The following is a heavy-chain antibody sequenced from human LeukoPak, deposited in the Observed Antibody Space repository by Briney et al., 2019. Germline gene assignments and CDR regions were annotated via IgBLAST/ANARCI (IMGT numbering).Heavy chain of an antibody. Sequence: AGESLRLSCEFSGVPFSDAWMSWVRLAPGKGPEWVGRIKSQGSGGTTDYGAPVKGRFFISRDDSKNMVYLQMNSLKAEDTAVYYCTWIQKALGGFDRWGQGIKVTVSS. CDR2: IKSQGSGGTT. CDR1: GVPFSDAW. CDR3: TWIQKALGGFDR. J-gene: IGHJ3*02. V-gene: IGHV3-15*01. D-gene: IGHD5-18*01.